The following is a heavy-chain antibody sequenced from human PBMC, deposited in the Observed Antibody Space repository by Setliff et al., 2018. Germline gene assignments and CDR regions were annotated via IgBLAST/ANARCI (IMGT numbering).Heavy chain of an antibody. CDR2: IYYSGST. V-gene: IGHV4-59*12. D-gene: IGHD3-22*01. Sequence: PSETLSLTCTVSGGSISSYYWSWIRQPPGKRLEWIGYIYYSGSTNYNPSLESRVTISVDTSKNQFSLNLSSVTAADTAMYYCARDYYDSRGSYAFDIWGQGTVVTVSS. CDR3: ARDYYDSRGSYAFDI. J-gene: IGHJ3*02. CDR1: GGSISSYY.